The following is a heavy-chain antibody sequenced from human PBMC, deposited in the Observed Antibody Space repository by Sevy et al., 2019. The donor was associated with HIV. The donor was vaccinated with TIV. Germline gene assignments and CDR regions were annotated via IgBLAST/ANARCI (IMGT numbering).Heavy chain of an antibody. CDR2: IDGKGRST. CDR3: ARTVNSGGGVVPAANYYYYGMDV. V-gene: IGHV3-23*01. CDR1: GFTFSSYA. J-gene: IGHJ6*02. Sequence: GGSLRLSCAASGFTFSSYAMSWVRQAPGKGLEWVSAIDGKGRSTHYADSVKGRFTISRDNSNDTMYLQMNSLRAEDTAVYYCARTVNSGGGVVPAANYYYYGMDVWGQGTTVTVSS. D-gene: IGHD2-2*01.